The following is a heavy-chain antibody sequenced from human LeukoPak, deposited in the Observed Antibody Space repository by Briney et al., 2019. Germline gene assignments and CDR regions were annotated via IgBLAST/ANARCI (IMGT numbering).Heavy chain of an antibody. D-gene: IGHD6-13*01. Sequence: SETLSLTCTVSGGSISNYYWNWIRQPAGKGLEWIGRIYTGGGTNYNPSLKSRVTISLDQSKNQFSLKLNSLTAADTAVYYCARGRDMAAAANDYFDSWGQGTLVTVSS. J-gene: IGHJ4*02. CDR3: ARGRDMAAAANDYFDS. CDR1: GGSISNYY. CDR2: IYTGGGT. V-gene: IGHV4-4*07.